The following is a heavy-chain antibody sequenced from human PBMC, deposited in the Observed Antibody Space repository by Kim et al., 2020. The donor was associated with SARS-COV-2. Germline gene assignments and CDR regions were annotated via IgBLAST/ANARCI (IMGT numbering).Heavy chain of an antibody. CDR3: ASGGIDCGGDCYHTPAHDY. CDR1: GFTFSSYS. CDR2: ISSSSSYI. Sequence: GGSLRLSCAASGFTFSSYSMNWVRQAPGKGLEWVSSISSSSSYIYYADSVKGRFTISRDNAKNSLYLQMNSLRAEDTAVYYCASGGIDCGGDCYHTPAHDYWGQGTLVTVSS. D-gene: IGHD2-21*02. V-gene: IGHV3-21*01. J-gene: IGHJ4*02.